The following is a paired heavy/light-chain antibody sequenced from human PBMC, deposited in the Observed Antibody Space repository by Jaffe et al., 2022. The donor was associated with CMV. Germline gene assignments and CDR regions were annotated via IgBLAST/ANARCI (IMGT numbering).Heavy chain of an antibody. CDR3: ARLYYYGSGRLFGNYYYYMDV. J-gene: IGHJ6*03. Sequence: QVTLKESGPVLVKPTETLTLTCTVSGFSLSNARMGVSWIRQPPGKALEWLAHIFSNDEKSYSTSLKSRLTISKDTSKSQVVLTMTNMDPVDTATYYCARLYYYGSGRLFGNYYYYMDVWGKGTTVTVSS. V-gene: IGHV2-26*01. D-gene: IGHD3-10*01. CDR1: GFSLSNARMG. CDR2: IFSNDEK.
Light chain of an antibody. CDR2: DNN. V-gene: IGLV1-51*01. CDR3: GTWDSSLSAGANWV. CDR1: SSNIGNNY. J-gene: IGLJ3*02. Sequence: QSVLTQPPSVSAAPGQKVTISCSGSSSNIGNNYVSWYQQLPGTAPKLLIYDNNKRPSGIPDRFSGSKSGTSATLGITGLQTGDEADYYCGTWDSSLSAGANWVFGGGTKLTVL.